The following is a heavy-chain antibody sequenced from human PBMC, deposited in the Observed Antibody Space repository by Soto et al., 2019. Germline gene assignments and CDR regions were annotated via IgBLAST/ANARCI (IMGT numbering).Heavy chain of an antibody. D-gene: IGHD3-3*01. CDR2: ISAYNGRT. Sequence: ASVKVSCKASGGTFTSYGITWVRQAPGQGLEWMGWISAYNGRTNYAQKVQGRVTMTTDTSTNTAYMELRSLRSDDTAVYYCARDPVSALLPRGWFDPWGQGTLVTVSS. J-gene: IGHJ5*02. V-gene: IGHV1-18*04. CDR3: ARDPVSALLPRGWFDP. CDR1: GGTFTSYG.